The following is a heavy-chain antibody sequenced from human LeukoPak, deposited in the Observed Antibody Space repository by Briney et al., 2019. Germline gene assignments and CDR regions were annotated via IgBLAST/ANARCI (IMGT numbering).Heavy chain of an antibody. D-gene: IGHD3-9*01. V-gene: IGHV3-11*06. J-gene: IGHJ4*02. CDR1: GFTFSDYY. CDR2: ISSSSSYI. Sequence: GGSLRLSCAASGFTFSDYYMSWIRQAPGKGLEWVSSISSSSSYIYYADSVKGRFTISRDNAKNSLYLQMNSLRAEDTAVYYCARDRYYDILTGYSHELDYWGQGTLVTVSS. CDR3: ARDRYYDILTGYSHELDY.